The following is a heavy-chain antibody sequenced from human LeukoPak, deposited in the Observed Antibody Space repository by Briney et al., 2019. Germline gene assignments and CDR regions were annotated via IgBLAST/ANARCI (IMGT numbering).Heavy chain of an antibody. J-gene: IGHJ6*02. CDR1: GGSISSSGYY. D-gene: IGHD1-14*01. Sequence: SETLSLTCTVSGGSISSSGYYWNWIRQHPGKGLEWIGYIYHSGSTYYNPSLKSRVIISADTLKNQLSLKLSSVTAADTAVYYCARAELSHRGYHYGMDVWGQGATVTVS. CDR3: ARAELSHRGYHYGMDV. CDR2: IYHSGST. V-gene: IGHV4-31*03.